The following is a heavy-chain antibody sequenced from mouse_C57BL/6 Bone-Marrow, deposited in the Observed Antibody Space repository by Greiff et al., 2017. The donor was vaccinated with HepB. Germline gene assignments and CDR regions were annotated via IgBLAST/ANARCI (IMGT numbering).Heavy chain of an antibody. CDR1: GYTFTSYW. CDR2: IDPSDSYT. V-gene: IGHV1-69*01. Sequence: QVQLQQPGAELVMPGASVKLSCKASGYTFTSYWMHWVKQRPGQGLEWIGEIDPSDSYTNYNQKFKGKSTLTVDKSSSTAYMQLSSLTSEASAVYYCARGNHWAYWGQGTLVTVTA. CDR3: ARGNHWAY. J-gene: IGHJ3*01. D-gene: IGHD4-1*01.